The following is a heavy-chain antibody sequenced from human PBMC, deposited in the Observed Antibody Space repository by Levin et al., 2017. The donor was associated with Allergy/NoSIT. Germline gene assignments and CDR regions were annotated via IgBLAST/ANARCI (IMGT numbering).Heavy chain of an antibody. CDR2: IFGSGGDS. Sequence: ETLSLTCAASGFTFNTYAMSWVRQTPGKGLEWVSSIFGSGGDSYYADSVKGRFTISRDNSKNTVDRHFNSLSADATAVYYGAKPGPRVQEVGWYFDRWGRGALVTVSS. V-gene: IGHV3-23*01. CDR3: AKPGPRVQEVGWYFDR. J-gene: IGHJ2*01. CDR1: GFTFNTYA. D-gene: IGHD3-3*01.